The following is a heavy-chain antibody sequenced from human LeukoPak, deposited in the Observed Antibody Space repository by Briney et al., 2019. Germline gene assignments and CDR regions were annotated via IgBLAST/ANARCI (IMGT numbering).Heavy chain of an antibody. V-gene: IGHV1-18*01. CDR3: ASTVLLWFGEYPSYYFDY. Sequence: ASVKVSCKASGYTFTSYGISWVRQAPGQGLEWMGWISAYNGNTNCAQKLQGRVTMTTDTSTSTAYMELRSLRSDDTAVYYCASTVLLWFGEYPSYYFDYWGQGTLVTVSS. D-gene: IGHD3-10*01. CDR1: GYTFTSYG. CDR2: ISAYNGNT. J-gene: IGHJ4*02.